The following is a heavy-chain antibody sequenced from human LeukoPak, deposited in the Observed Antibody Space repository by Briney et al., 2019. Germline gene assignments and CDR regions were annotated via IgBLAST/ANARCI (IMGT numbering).Heavy chain of an antibody. CDR1: GFTFSSYG. J-gene: IGHJ3*02. CDR2: IRYDGSNK. D-gene: IGHD5-12*01. V-gene: IGHV3-30*02. CDR3: AKLPDIVATIGAFAI. Sequence: GGSLRLSCAASGFTFSSYGMHWVRQAPGKGLEWVAFIRYDGSNKYYADSVKGRFTISRDNSKNTLYLQMNSLRAEDTAVYYCAKLPDIVATIGAFAIWGQGTIVTVSS.